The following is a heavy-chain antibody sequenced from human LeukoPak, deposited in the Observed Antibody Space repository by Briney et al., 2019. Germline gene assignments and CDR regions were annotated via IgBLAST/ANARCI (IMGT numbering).Heavy chain of an antibody. V-gene: IGHV3-23*01. CDR3: ARDYGDHRVDY. J-gene: IGHJ4*02. CDR2: ISGSGGST. CDR1: GFTFSSYA. D-gene: IGHD4-17*01. Sequence: GGSLRLSCAASGFTFSSYAVSWVRQAPGKGLGWVSAISGSGGSTYYADSVKGRFTISRDNSKNTLYLQMNSLRAEDTAVYYCARDYGDHRVDYWGQGTLVTVSS.